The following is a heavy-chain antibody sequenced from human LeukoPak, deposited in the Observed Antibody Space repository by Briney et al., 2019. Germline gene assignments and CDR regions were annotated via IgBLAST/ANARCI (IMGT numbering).Heavy chain of an antibody. Sequence: PSETLSLTCTVSGDSIRSYYWSWIRQTPGKGLEWIGYIYYGGSTIYNPSLKSRVTISIDTSQKHFSLKLRSVTAADTAVYYCARVVGTHFDYWGQGTLVAVSS. CDR3: ARVVGTHFDY. V-gene: IGHV4-59*01. J-gene: IGHJ4*02. D-gene: IGHD1-26*01. CDR1: GDSIRSYY. CDR2: IYYGGST.